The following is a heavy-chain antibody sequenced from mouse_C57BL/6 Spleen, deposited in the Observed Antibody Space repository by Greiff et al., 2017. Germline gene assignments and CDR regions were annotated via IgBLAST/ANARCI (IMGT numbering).Heavy chain of an antibody. CDR3: ARYNGGFEY. Sequence: QVQLQQSGAELARPGASVTLSCKASGYTFTSYGISWVKQRTGQGLEWIGEIYPRSGNTYYNEKFKGKATLTADKSTSTAYMELRSMTSEDSAVYFCARYNGGFEYCGQGTTLTVSS. J-gene: IGHJ2*01. CDR2: IYPRSGNT. V-gene: IGHV1-81*01. CDR1: GYTFTSYG.